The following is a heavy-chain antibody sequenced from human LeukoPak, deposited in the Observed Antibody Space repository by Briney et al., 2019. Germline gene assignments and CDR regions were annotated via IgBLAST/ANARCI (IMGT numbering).Heavy chain of an antibody. V-gene: IGHV1-69*05. CDR1: GGTFGSYA. CDR2: IIPIFGTA. D-gene: IGHD2-15*01. J-gene: IGHJ6*02. CDR3: ARGLGDIVVVVAATGMDV. Sequence: ASVKVSCKASGGTFGSYAISWVRQAPGQGLEWMGGIIPIFGTANYAQKFQGRVTITTDESTSTAYMELSSLRSEDTAVYYCARGLGDIVVVVAATGMDVWGQGTTVTVSS.